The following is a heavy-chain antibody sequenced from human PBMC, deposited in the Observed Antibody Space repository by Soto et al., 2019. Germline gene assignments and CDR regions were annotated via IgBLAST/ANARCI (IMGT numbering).Heavy chain of an antibody. CDR1: GYTFTSYD. D-gene: IGHD6-6*01. Sequence: ASVKVSCKASGYTFTSYDINWVRQATGQGLEWMGWMSAYNGNTSYAQKLQGRVTMTTDTSTSTAYMELRSLRSDDTAVYYCARALGIAARPDLDYWGQGTLVTVSS. V-gene: IGHV1-18*01. CDR2: MSAYNGNT. J-gene: IGHJ4*02. CDR3: ARALGIAARPDLDY.